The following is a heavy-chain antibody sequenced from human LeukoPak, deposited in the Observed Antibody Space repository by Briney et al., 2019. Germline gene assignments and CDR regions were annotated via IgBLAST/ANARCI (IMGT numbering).Heavy chain of an antibody. CDR2: ISAYNGNT. D-gene: IGHD6-13*01. J-gene: IGHJ4*02. V-gene: IGHV1-18*04. CDR1: GYIFTGYY. CDR3: ARVAAADYFDY. Sequence: ASVKVSCKASGYIFTGYYLHWVRQAPGQGLEWMGWISAYNGNTNYAQKLQGRVTMTTDTSTSTAYMELRSLRSDDTAVYYCARVAAADYFDYWGQGTLVTVSS.